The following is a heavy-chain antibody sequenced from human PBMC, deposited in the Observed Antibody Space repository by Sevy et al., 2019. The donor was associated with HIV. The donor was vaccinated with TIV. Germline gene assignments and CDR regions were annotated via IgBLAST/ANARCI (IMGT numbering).Heavy chain of an antibody. CDR2: ISGSGGST. CDR1: GFTISSYA. J-gene: IGHJ4*02. Sequence: GGSLRLSCAASGFTISSYAMSWVRQAPGKGLEWVSAISGSGGSTYYADSVKGRFTISRDNSKNTLYLQMNSLRAEDMAVYYCAKDGIVGATGNYFDYWGQGTLVTVSS. D-gene: IGHD1-26*01. V-gene: IGHV3-23*01. CDR3: AKDGIVGATGNYFDY.